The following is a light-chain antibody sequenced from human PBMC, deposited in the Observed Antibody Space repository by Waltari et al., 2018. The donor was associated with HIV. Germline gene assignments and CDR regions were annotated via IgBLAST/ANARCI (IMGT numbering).Light chain of an antibody. V-gene: IGKV1-12*01. CDR3: QQANSFPLT. CDR1: EGISNW. CDR2: TAS. Sequence: DVQMTQSPSSVSASVGDRVTITCRASEGISNWLAWYQQKPGKAPKLLIYTASSLQSGVPSRFSGSGSGTDFTLIINNLQPEDLATYYCQQANSFPLTFGGGTKVEIK. J-gene: IGKJ4*01.